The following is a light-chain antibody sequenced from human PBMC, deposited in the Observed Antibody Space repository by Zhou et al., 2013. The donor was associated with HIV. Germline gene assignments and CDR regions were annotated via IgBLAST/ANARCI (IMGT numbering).Light chain of an antibody. CDR2: LAS. V-gene: IGKV1-39*01. Sequence: DIRVTQSPSSLSASVGDRVTITCRASQDIRNDLNWYQQKPGKAPKRLIYLASSLQSGVPSRFSGSRSGTEFTLTITSLQLEDFATYYCQQSYNTPRTFGPGTKVDIK. CDR1: QDIRND. CDR3: QQSYNTPRT. J-gene: IGKJ3*01.